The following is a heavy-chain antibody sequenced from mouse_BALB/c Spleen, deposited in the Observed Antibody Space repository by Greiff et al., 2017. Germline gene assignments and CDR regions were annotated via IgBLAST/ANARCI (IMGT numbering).Heavy chain of an antibody. CDR3: ARLGGFYAMDY. CDR2: INPSTGYT. J-gene: IGHJ4*01. CDR1: GYTFTSYW. V-gene: IGHV1-7*01. Sequence: QVQLQQSGAELAKPGASVKMSCKASGYTFTSYWMHWVKQRPGQGLEWIGYINPSTGYTEYNQKFKDKATLTADKSSSTAYMQLSSLTSEDSAVYYCARLGGFYAMDYWGQGTSVTVSS. D-gene: IGHD3-3*01.